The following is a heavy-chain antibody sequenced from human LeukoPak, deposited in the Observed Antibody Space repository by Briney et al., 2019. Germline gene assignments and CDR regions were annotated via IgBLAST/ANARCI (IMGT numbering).Heavy chain of an antibody. J-gene: IGHJ5*02. CDR2: ILPILGIA. V-gene: IGHV1-69*04. Sequence: SVKVSCKASGGTFSSYAIRWVRQAPGQGREWMGRILPILGIANYAQKFQGTVTITADKSTSTAYMELSSLRSEDTAVYYCARDRLRESGLELTWFDPWGQGTLVTVSS. CDR3: ARDRLRESGLELTWFDP. D-gene: IGHD1-7*01. CDR1: GGTFSSYA.